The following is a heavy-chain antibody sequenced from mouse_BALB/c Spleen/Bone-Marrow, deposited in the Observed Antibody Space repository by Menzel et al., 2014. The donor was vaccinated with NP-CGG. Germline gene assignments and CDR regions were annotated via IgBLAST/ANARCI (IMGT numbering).Heavy chain of an antibody. D-gene: IGHD1-1*01. V-gene: IGHV1-69*02. CDR3: TREGYYGRSYVDY. Sequence: VKLTESGAELVRPGASVKLSCKDSGYTFTSYWINWVKQRPGQGLEWIGNIYPSDSYTNYNQKFKDKATLTVDKSSSTAYMQLSSPTSEDSAVYYCTREGYYGRSYVDYWVQGPTLTVPS. CDR2: IYPSDSYT. J-gene: IGHJ2*01. CDR1: GYTFTSYW.